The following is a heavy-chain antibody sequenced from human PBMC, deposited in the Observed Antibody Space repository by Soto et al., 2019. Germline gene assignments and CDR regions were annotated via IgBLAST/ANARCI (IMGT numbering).Heavy chain of an antibody. V-gene: IGHV4-59*08. D-gene: IGHD4-17*01. CDR1: GGSISSYY. CDR2: IYYSGST. J-gene: IGHJ4*02. Sequence: PSETLSLTCTVSGGSISSYYWSWIRQPPGKGLEWIGYIYYSGSTNYNPSLKSRVTISIDTSKNQFSLKLSSVTAADTAVYYCARSGFGYGDSYFDSWAQRTLVTVSS. CDR3: ARSGFGYGDSYFDS.